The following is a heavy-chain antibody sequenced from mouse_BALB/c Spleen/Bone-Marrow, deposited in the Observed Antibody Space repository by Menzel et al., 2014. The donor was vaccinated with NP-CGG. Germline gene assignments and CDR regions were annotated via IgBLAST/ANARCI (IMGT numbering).Heavy chain of an antibody. CDR1: GFTFTDXV. CDR3: ARSRVPYFALDY. Sequence: VQLQQSGPELVKPGASVKVSCTASGFTFTDXVXNWVXQRSXXGXEWIXXIYXGSGDTYYNEKFKAKATLTADKSSNTVHMQLSSLTSEDSVVYFCARSRVPYFALDYWGQGTSVTVSS. CDR2: IYXGSGDT. J-gene: IGHJ4*01. V-gene: IGHV1-83*01.